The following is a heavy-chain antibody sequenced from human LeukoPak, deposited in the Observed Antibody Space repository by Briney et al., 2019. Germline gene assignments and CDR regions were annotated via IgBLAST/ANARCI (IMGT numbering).Heavy chain of an antibody. J-gene: IGHJ4*02. CDR3: ARDMGFIAAAGTSLTSDY. CDR1: GGSISSSNW. Sequence: PSGTLSLTCAVSGGSISSSNWWSWVRQPPGKGLEWIGEIYHSGSTNYNPSLKSRVTISVDKSKNQFSLKLSSVTAADTAVYYCARDMGFIAAAGTSLTSDYWGQGTLVTVSS. CDR2: IYHSGST. D-gene: IGHD6-13*01. V-gene: IGHV4-4*02.